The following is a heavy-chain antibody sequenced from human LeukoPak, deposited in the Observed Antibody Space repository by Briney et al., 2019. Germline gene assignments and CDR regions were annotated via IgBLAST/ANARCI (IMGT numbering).Heavy chain of an antibody. D-gene: IGHD6-13*01. Sequence: PSETLSLXCAVSGYSISSGYYWGWIRQPPGKGLEWIGSIYHSGSTYYNPSLKSRVTISVDTSNNQFSLKLSSVTAADTAVYYCARWGAAGTDYWGQGTLVTVSS. CDR1: GYSISSGYY. CDR2: IYHSGST. CDR3: ARWGAAGTDY. V-gene: IGHV4-38-2*01. J-gene: IGHJ4*02.